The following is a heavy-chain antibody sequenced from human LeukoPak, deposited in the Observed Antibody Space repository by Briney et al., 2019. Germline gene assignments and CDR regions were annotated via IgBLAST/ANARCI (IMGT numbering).Heavy chain of an antibody. V-gene: IGHV3-72*01. J-gene: IGHJ4*02. D-gene: IGHD3-9*01. Sequence: GSLRLSCAASGFTFSDHYMDWVRQAPGKGLEWVGRIRSKADSSTTEYAASVKGRFTISRDDSKNTLYLQMNSLKTEDTAVYYCTTDGIRMVDILTGYSWVPADYWGQGTLVTVSS. CDR3: TTDGIRMVDILTGYSWVPADY. CDR1: GFTFSDHY. CDR2: IRSKADSSTT.